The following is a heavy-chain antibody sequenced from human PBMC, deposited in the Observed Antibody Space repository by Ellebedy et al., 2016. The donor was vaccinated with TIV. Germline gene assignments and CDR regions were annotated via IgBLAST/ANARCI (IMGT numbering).Heavy chain of an antibody. CDR1: GYTFTSYG. J-gene: IGHJ4*02. D-gene: IGHD6-19*01. CDR2: ISAYNGNT. Sequence: ASVKVSXXASGYTFTSYGISWVRQAPGQGLEWMGWISAYNGNTNYAQKLQGRLTMTTDTSTSTAYMKLRSLRSDDTAVYYCARDTLLIAVADYFDYWGQGTLVTVSS. CDR3: ARDTLLIAVADYFDY. V-gene: IGHV1-18*01.